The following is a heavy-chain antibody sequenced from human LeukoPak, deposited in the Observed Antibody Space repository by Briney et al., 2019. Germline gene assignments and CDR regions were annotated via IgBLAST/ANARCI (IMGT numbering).Heavy chain of an antibody. D-gene: IGHD3-10*01. V-gene: IGHV4-38-2*01. CDR1: GFPFNDYY. CDR3: ARLAMVRGVN. CDR2: IYYSGST. J-gene: IGHJ4*02. Sequence: GSLRLSCAATGFPFNDYYLNWIRQAPGKGLEWIGSIYYSGSTYYNPSLKSRVTISVDTSKNQFSLKLSSVTAADTAVYYCARLAMVRGVNWGQGTLVTVSS.